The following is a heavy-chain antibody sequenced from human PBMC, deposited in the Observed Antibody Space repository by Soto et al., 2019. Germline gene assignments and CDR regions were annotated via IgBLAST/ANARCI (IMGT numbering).Heavy chain of an antibody. CDR2: ISWNSAII. Sequence: EVQLVESGGGLVQPGRSLRLSCAASGFTFDDYAMHWVRQTPGKGLEWVSGISWNSAIIGYADSVKGRFTISRDNAKNSLYLQMNSLRAEDTALYYCATGFMTIEGPLDYWGQGTLVTVSS. CDR3: ATGFMTIEGPLDY. CDR1: GFTFDDYA. V-gene: IGHV3-9*01. J-gene: IGHJ4*02. D-gene: IGHD1-26*01.